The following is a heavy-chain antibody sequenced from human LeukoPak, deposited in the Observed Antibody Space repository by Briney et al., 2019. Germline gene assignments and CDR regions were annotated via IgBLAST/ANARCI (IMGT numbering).Heavy chain of an antibody. J-gene: IGHJ3*02. D-gene: IGHD3-3*01. V-gene: IGHV4-59*12. Sequence: SETLSLTCTVSGGSLSNYYWSWIRQPPGKTLEWIGYIYYSGTTTNYNPSLKSRVTMSVDTSKNQFSLKLSSVTAADTAVYYCAREGSGGPFDIWGQGTMVTVSS. CDR2: IYYSGTTT. CDR1: GGSLSNYY. CDR3: AREGSGGPFDI.